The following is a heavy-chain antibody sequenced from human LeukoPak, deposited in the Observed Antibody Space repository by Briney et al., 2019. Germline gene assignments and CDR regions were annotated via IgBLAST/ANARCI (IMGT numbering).Heavy chain of an antibody. V-gene: IGHV4-39*01. J-gene: IGHJ4*02. D-gene: IGHD2-2*01. Sequence: SETLSLTCTVSGGSISSTSYYWGWIRQPPGKGLEWVGSIYYSGSTYYSPSLKSRVTISVDTSNNQFSLKLSSVTAADTAVYYCARTLWYCSSTSCYPIDAAYYFDNWGQGTLVTVSS. CDR2: IYYSGST. CDR1: GGSISSTSYY. CDR3: ARTLWYCSSTSCYPIDAAYYFDN.